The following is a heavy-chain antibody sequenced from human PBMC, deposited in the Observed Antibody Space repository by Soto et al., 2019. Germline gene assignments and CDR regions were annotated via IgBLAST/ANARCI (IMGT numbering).Heavy chain of an antibody. J-gene: IGHJ4*02. D-gene: IGHD3-22*01. CDR3: AKDGATYYYDSSGPRPLYYFDY. Sequence: GGSLRLSCAASGFTFSSYAMSWVRQAPGKGLEWVSAISGSGGSTYYADSVKGRFTISRDNSKNTLYLQMNSLRAEDTAVYYCAKDGATYYYDSSGPRPLYYFDYWGQGTLVTVSS. V-gene: IGHV3-23*01. CDR1: GFTFSSYA. CDR2: ISGSGGST.